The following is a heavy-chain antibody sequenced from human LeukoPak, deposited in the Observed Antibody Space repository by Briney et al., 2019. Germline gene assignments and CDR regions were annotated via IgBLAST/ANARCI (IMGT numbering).Heavy chain of an antibody. CDR1: GFTFSSYA. Sequence: GGSLRLSCAASGFTFSSYAMSWVRQAPGKGLEWVSAISGSGGSTYYADSVKGRFTISRDNSKNTLYLQMNSLRAEDTAVYYCAKDKAASSGYYPNAFDIWGQGTMVTVSS. CDR3: AKDKAASSGYYPNAFDI. CDR2: ISGSGGST. V-gene: IGHV3-23*01. J-gene: IGHJ3*02. D-gene: IGHD3-22*01.